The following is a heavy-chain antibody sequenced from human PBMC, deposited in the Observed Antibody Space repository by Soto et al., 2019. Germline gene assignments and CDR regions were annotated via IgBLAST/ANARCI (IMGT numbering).Heavy chain of an antibody. CDR2: ITSGGRSI. V-gene: IGHV3-48*03. Sequence: LRLSCTASGFTFSDYEMNWVRQAPGKGLEWVSYITSGGRSIYYADSVKGRFIISRDNAENSLYLQMNSLRPEDTAVYYCVRRMASPDQWGQGTLVTVSS. CDR1: GFTFSDYE. J-gene: IGHJ4*02. CDR3: VRRMASPDQ. D-gene: IGHD2-15*01.